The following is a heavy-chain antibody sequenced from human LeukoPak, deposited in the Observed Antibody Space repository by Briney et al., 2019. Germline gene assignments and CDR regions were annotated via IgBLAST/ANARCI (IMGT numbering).Heavy chain of an antibody. Sequence: SETLSLTCTVSGGSISNYYWSWIRQPPGKGLEWIGYTYYSGNTNYNPSLKSRVAMSIDTSKSHFSLNLTSVTAADTAVYFCARGGADFWNGFSANSGFDYWGQGTLVTVSS. CDR3: ARGGADFWNGFSANSGFDY. CDR2: TYYSGNT. D-gene: IGHD3-3*01. J-gene: IGHJ4*02. CDR1: GGSISNYY. V-gene: IGHV4-59*12.